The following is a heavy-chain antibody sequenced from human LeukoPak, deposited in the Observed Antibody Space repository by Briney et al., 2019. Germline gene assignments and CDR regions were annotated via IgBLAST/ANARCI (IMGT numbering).Heavy chain of an antibody. J-gene: IGHJ4*02. CDR1: GFTVSSNE. D-gene: IGHD2-2*01. Sequence: GSLVLSCAASGFTVSSNEMSWVRQAPGKGLEGVSSISSSSTFIYYADSVKGRFTISRDNAKNSVFLQMNSLRAEDTAVYYCAREWHTSPLLSLYWGQGTLVTVSS. V-gene: IGHV3-21*01. CDR3: AREWHTSPLLSLY. CDR2: ISSSSTFI.